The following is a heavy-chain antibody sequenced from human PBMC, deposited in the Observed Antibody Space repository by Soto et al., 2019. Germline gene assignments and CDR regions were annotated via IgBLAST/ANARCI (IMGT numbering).Heavy chain of an antibody. V-gene: IGHV3-48*01. Sequence: PGGSPRLSCAACGVSVCIYSMDWVRQDPGKGLEWVSYIMPGSSHIFYADSVKGRFTISRDNAKNSLYLQMNSLRAEDTAVYYCAIEKVGPTSIHVFDIWGQGTMVT. CDR3: AIEKVGPTSIHVFDI. J-gene: IGHJ3*02. CDR1: GVSVCIYS. D-gene: IGHD1-26*01. CDR2: IMPGSSHI.